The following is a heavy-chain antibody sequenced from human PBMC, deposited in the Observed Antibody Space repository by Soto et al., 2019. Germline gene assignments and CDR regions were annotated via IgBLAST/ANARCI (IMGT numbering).Heavy chain of an antibody. D-gene: IGHD4-4*01. CDR1: GYSISNGYY. J-gene: IGHJ4*02. CDR3: ARDKAHSNAFDL. CDR2: VYQTVST. Sequence: PSETLSLTCTVSGYSISNGYYWAWIRQSPGKGLEWIGSVYQTVSTYYNPSLESRVTILVDIAKNHFSLRLNSVTAADTAVYFCARDKAHSNAFDLWGPGMLVTVSA. V-gene: IGHV4-38-2*02.